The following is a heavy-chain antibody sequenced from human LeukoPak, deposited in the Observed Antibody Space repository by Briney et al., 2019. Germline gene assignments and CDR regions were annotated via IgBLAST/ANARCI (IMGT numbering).Heavy chain of an antibody. CDR1: GSTFTGYY. J-gene: IGHJ5*02. CDR3: AREAVADHREDWFDP. CDR2: INPNSGGT. Sequence: ASVKVSCKASGSTFTGYYMHWVRQAPGQGLEWMGWINPNSGGTNYAQKFQGRVTMTRDTSISTAYMELSSLRSDDTAVYDCAREAVADHREDWFDPWGQGTLVTVSS. V-gene: IGHV1-2*02. D-gene: IGHD6-19*01.